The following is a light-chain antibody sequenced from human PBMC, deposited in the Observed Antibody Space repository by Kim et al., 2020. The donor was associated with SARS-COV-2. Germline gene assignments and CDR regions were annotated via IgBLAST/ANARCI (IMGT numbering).Light chain of an antibody. V-gene: IGKV1-39*01. J-gene: IGKJ1*01. CDR2: AAH. CDR1: QTMIRD. Sequence: ATVGDRVTITSRASQTMIRDLNRDKRRQQKAPKLPIFAAHSVERGVPSRCSGSGSGTDFTLTKSGLQPEDFATCNSQKSYGTLWTFGQGTKVGIK. CDR3: QKSYGTLWT.